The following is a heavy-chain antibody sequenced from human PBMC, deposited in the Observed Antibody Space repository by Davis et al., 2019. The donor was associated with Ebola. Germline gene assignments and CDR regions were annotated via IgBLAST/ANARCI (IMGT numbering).Heavy chain of an antibody. CDR2: INHSGTT. Sequence: MPSETLSLTCAVYGGSFSGYYWSWIRQPPGKGLEWIGEINHSGTTNYNPSLKSRVTISVDTSKNQFSLKLSSVTAADTAVYYCAKDHGVINWGKNYYYYGMDVWGQGTTVTVSS. J-gene: IGHJ6*02. V-gene: IGHV4-34*01. CDR3: AKDHGVINWGKNYYYYGMDV. D-gene: IGHD7-27*01. CDR1: GGSFSGYY.